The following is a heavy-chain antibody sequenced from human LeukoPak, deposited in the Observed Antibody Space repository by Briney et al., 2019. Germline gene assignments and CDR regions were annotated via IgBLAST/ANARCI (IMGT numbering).Heavy chain of an antibody. CDR3: ARDIVVVPAAIHYYYGMDV. V-gene: IGHV1-8*02. Sequence: GASVKVSCKASGYTFTSYGISRVRQATGQGLEWMGWMNPNSGNTGYAQKFQGRVTMTRNTSISTAYMELSSLRSEDTAVYYCARDIVVVPAAIHYYYGMDVWGQGTTVTVSS. CDR2: MNPNSGNT. D-gene: IGHD2-2*02. J-gene: IGHJ6*02. CDR1: GYTFTSYG.